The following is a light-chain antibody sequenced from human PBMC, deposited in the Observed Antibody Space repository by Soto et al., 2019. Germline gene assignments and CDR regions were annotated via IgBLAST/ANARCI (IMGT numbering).Light chain of an antibody. CDR1: SSNVGNFNV. J-gene: IGLJ1*01. Sequence: QSALTQPASVSGSPGRSITISCTGTSSNVGNFNVVSWYQQHPGKAPKVIIYDVSERPSGVSHRFSGSKSGNTASLTISGLQAEDEADYYCCSYAGSGTNVFGTGTKVTV. CDR3: CSYAGSGTNV. CDR2: DVS. V-gene: IGLV2-23*02.